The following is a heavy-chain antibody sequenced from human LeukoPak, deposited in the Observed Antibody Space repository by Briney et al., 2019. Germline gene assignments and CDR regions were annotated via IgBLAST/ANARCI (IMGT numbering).Heavy chain of an antibody. CDR2: IYHSGTT. CDR3: ARDRVTMVRGAYFDY. CDR1: GDSISSNLNSYNNY. J-gene: IGHJ4*02. V-gene: IGHV4-39*07. Sequence: SETLSLTCSVSGDSISSNLNSYNNYWGWIRQPPGRGLEWIGSIYHSGTTYYNPSLKRRVTISVDTSKNQFSLKLSSVTAADTAVYYCARDRVTMVRGAYFDYWGQGTLVTVSS. D-gene: IGHD3-10*01.